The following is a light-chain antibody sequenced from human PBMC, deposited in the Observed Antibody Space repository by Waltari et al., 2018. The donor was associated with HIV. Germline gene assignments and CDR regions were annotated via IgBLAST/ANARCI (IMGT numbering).Light chain of an antibody. J-gene: IGLJ2*01. CDR1: NLRTHS. CDR2: HDT. V-gene: IGLV3-21*01. CDR3: QVWDTNTDQYVI. Sequence: SYVLTQPPSVSVAPRKTARITSGAENLRTHSATWNQKQPGQAPVMVIYHDTDRPSGIPDRFSGSNSEDTATLTIRRVEAGDEADYFCQVWDTNTDQYVIFGGGTNLAV.